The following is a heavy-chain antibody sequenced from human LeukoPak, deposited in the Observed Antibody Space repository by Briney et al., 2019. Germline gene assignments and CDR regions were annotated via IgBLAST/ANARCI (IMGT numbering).Heavy chain of an antibody. D-gene: IGHD1-14*01. CDR3: AREAGGIGYYFDY. V-gene: IGHV3-7*01. CDR2: INQDGREK. Sequence: GGSLRLSCAASGFTFSSYWMSWVRQAPGKGLEWVANINQDGREKYYVDSVKGGFTISRDNAKNSLYLQMNSLRAEDTAVYYCAREAGGIGYYFDYWGQGTLVTVSS. J-gene: IGHJ4*02. CDR1: GFTFSSYW.